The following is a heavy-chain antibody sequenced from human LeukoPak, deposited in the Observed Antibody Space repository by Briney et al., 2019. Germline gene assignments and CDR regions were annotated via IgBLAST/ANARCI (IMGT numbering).Heavy chain of an antibody. CDR1: EFTFSSYW. J-gene: IGHJ5*02. CDR2: IKQDGSEK. V-gene: IGHV3-7*01. CDR3: AREVNYCDSSGDNWFDP. Sequence: GGSLRLSCAASEFTFSSYWMSWVRQAPGKGLEWVANIKQDGSEKYYVDSVKGRFTISRDNAKNSLYLQMNSLRAEDTAVYYCAREVNYCDSSGDNWFDPWGQGTLVTVSS. D-gene: IGHD3-22*01.